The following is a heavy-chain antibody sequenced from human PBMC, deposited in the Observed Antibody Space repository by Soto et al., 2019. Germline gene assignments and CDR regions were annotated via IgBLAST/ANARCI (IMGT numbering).Heavy chain of an antibody. D-gene: IGHD2-2*02. CDR1: GFTFSTYS. J-gene: IGHJ6*02. CDR3: AREYTAWPLAYGLDV. V-gene: IGHV3-21*01. Sequence: GGSLRLSCVGSGFTFSTYSINWVRQAPGKGLEWVSSISSRSDICYADSVKGRFTISRDNAKNSVSLQMNSLRAEDTAAYYCAREYTAWPLAYGLDVWGQGTTVTVSS. CDR2: ISSRSDI.